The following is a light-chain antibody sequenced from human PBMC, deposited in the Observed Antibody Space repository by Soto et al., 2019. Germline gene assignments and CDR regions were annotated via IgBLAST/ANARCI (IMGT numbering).Light chain of an antibody. CDR1: QGVNNN. CDR3: QNYNGALWT. Sequence: DIQMTQSPSSLSASVGDRVTFSCRASQGVNNNLAWYQQKPGQVPKLLIYGASTLKSGVPSRFSGSGSGTDFTLTISSLQPEDVATYFCQNYNGALWTFGQGTKVEIK. J-gene: IGKJ1*01. CDR2: GAS. V-gene: IGKV1-27*01.